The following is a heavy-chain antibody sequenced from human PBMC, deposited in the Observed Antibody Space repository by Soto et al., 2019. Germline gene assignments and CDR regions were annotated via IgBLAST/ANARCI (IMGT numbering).Heavy chain of an antibody. D-gene: IGHD6-13*01. Sequence: GVSLRLSCAASGFTFSTYSMNWVRQAPGKGLEWVSYISSSSTYIYYADSVKGRFTISRDNAKNSLYLQMNSLRAEDTAVYYCAKNWGVATSRAAFDIWGQGTMVSVSS. J-gene: IGHJ3*02. CDR2: ISSSSTYI. V-gene: IGHV3-21*01. CDR3: AKNWGVATSRAAFDI. CDR1: GFTFSTYS.